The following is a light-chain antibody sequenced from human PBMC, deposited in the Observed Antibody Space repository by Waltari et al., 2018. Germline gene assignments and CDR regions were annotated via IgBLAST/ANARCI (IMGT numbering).Light chain of an antibody. J-gene: IGKJ1*01. Sequence: IQLTQSPSSLSASVGDRVTITCRASRNIAIWLAWYQQKPGKAPKLLISTASSLQIGVPLRFSGSGSGTDFTLTISNLQPEDFATYYCQHSDGFPWAFGQGTRVELK. V-gene: IGKV1-12*01. CDR1: RNIAIW. CDR2: TAS. CDR3: QHSDGFPWA.